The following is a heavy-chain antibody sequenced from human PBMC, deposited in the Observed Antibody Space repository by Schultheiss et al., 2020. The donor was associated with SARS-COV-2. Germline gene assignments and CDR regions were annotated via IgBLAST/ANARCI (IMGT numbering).Heavy chain of an antibody. V-gene: IGHV4-39*01. CDR2: IYYSGST. CDR3: ARLTVTKPNWFDP. CDR1: GGSISSYY. J-gene: IGHJ5*02. D-gene: IGHD4-17*01. Sequence: SETLSLTCTVSGGSISSYYWGWIRQPPWKGLEWIGSIYYSGSTYYNPSLKSRVTISVDTSKNQFSLKLSSVTAADTAVYYCARLTVTKPNWFDPWGQGTLVTVSS.